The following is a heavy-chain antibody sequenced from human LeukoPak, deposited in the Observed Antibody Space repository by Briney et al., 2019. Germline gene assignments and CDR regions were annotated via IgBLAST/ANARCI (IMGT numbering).Heavy chain of an antibody. CDR2: ISYSGRI. J-gene: IGHJ4*02. CDR1: GGSIGSYY. V-gene: IGHV4-59*01. D-gene: IGHD2-15*01. CDR3: ARGAGWWDY. Sequence: PSETLSLTCTVSGGSIGSYYWSWIRQPPGEGLEWIGYISYSGRINYNPSLKSRVTLSLDTSKNQFSLTLTSVTAADTAVYYCARGAGWWDYWGQGTLVTVSS.